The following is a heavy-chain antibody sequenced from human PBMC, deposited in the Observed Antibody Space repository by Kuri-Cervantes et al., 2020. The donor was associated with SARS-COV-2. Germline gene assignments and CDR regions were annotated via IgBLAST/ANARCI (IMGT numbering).Heavy chain of an antibody. CDR3: ASFPPFDYFHNTMDV. CDR2: IYYSGST. J-gene: IGHJ6*02. V-gene: IGHV4-59*08. D-gene: IGHD3-3*01. CDR1: GGSMSSYY. Sequence: SQTLSLTCAVTGGSMSSYYWSWIRQPPGKGLEWVGYIYYSGSTNYNPSLKSRVTISVDTTKNQFSLKLSSVTAADTAGYYCASFPPFDYFHNTMDVWGPGTTVTVSS.